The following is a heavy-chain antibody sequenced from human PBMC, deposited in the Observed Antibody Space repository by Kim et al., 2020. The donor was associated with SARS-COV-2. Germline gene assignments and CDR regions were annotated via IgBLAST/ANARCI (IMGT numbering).Heavy chain of an antibody. CDR3: ASLTKMVYATPIHYYYYGMDV. D-gene: IGHD2-8*01. CDR2: IIPIFGTA. V-gene: IGHV1-69*13. CDR1: GGTFSSYA. Sequence: SVKASCKASGGTFSSYAISWVRQAPGQGLEWMGGIIPIFGTANYAQKFQGRVTITADESTSTAYMELSSLRSEDTAVYYCASLTKMVYATPIHYYYYGMDVWGQGTTVTVSS. J-gene: IGHJ6*02.